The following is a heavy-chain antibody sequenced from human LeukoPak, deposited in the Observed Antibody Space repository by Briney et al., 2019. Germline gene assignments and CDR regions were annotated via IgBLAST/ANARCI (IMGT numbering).Heavy chain of an antibody. CDR3: ARVGSSSSLGFDY. V-gene: IGHV3-33*01. D-gene: IGHD6-6*01. Sequence: GGSLRLSCAASGFTFSSYGMHWVRQAPGKGLEWVAVIWYDGSNKYCADSVKGRFTISRDNSKNTLYLEMSSLRAEGTAVYYCARVGSSSSLGFDYWGQGTLVTVSS. CDR1: GFTFSSYG. J-gene: IGHJ4*02. CDR2: IWYDGSNK.